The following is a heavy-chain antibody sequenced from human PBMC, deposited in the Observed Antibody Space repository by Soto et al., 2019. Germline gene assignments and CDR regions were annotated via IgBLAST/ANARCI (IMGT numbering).Heavy chain of an antibody. CDR2: INSSSSYT. V-gene: IGHV3-11*05. D-gene: IGHD6-13*01. CDR3: ARTIVAAGGRRYFDL. CDR1: GFTFSDYY. J-gene: IGHJ2*01. Sequence: QVPLVESGGGLVKPGGSLRLSCAASGFTFSDYYMSWIRRAPGKGLEWVSYINSSSSYTNYADSVKGRFTISRDNAKNSLYLQMNSLRAEDTAVYYCARTIVAAGGRRYFDLWGRGTLVTVSS.